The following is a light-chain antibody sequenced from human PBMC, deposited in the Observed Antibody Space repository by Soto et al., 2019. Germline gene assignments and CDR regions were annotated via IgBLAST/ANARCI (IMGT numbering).Light chain of an antibody. CDR3: QQYGTSPRM. CDR2: GAS. Sequence: EIVLTQSPGTLSLSPGDTAAISCRASQSVSNNYLAWYQQKPGQAPRLLIYGASSRATGIPDRFSGSASGTDFTLTISRLEPEDFAVYYCQQYGTSPRMFGQGTKVEIK. V-gene: IGKV3-20*01. J-gene: IGKJ1*01. CDR1: QSVSNNY.